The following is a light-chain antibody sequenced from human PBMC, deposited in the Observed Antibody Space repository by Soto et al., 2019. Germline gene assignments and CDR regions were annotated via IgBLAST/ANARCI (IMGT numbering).Light chain of an antibody. CDR3: SSYTDSGTDVV. CDR2: EVT. Sequence: QSALTQPASVSGSPGQSITISCTGTNSDFSVYNYVSWFQQYPGEAPKLMIYEVTKRPSGVSNRFSGSKSGDTASLTISGLQAEDEANYYCSSYTDSGTDVVFGGGTKLTVL. CDR1: NSDFSVYNY. V-gene: IGLV2-14*01. J-gene: IGLJ2*01.